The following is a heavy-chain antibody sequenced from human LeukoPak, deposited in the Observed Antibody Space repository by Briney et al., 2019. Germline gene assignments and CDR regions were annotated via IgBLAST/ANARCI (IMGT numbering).Heavy chain of an antibody. CDR1: GDSISSSGYY. D-gene: IGHD1-1*01. Sequence: SETLSLTXTVSGDSISSSGYYWGCIRQPPGKGLDWIGSMYYSGSTYYNPSLKSRVTISVDTSKNQFSLKLSSVTTADTAVYYCARHQYNWNDFHPLHFDYWGQGTLVTVSS. CDR3: ARHQYNWNDFHPLHFDY. V-gene: IGHV4-39*01. CDR2: MYYSGST. J-gene: IGHJ4*02.